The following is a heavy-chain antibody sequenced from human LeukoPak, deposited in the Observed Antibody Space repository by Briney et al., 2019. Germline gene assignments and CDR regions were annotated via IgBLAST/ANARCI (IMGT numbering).Heavy chain of an antibody. D-gene: IGHD2-15*01. CDR2: IIPILGIA. J-gene: IGHJ4*02. V-gene: IGHV1-69*04. CDR1: GGTFSSYT. Sequence: GASVKDSCKASGGTFSSYTISWVRQAPGQGLEWMGRIIPILGIANYAQKFQGRVTITADKSTSTAYMELSRLRSDDTAVYYCARDPDIVVVVATKYYFDYWGQGTLVTVSS. CDR3: ARDPDIVVVVATKYYFDY.